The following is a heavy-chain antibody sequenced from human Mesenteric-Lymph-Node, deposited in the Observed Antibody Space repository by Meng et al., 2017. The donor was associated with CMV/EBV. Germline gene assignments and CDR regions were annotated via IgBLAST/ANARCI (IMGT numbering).Heavy chain of an antibody. CDR1: GGSISSSSYY. D-gene: IGHD1-7*01. Sequence: SETLSLTCTVSGGSISSSSYYWGWIRQPPGKGLEWIGSIYYSGSTYYNPSLKSRVTISVDTSKNQFSLKLSSVTAADTAVYYCVRGTGNYGDWDYWGQGTLVTVSS. V-gene: IGHV4-39*07. CDR2: IYYSGST. CDR3: VRGTGNYGDWDY. J-gene: IGHJ4*02.